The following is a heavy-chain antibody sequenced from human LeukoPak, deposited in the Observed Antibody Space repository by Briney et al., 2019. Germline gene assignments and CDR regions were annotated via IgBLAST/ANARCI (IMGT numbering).Heavy chain of an antibody. CDR1: GGSISSSRYY. Sequence: SETLSLTCTVSGGSISSSRYYWGWIRQPPGKGLDWLASIYYGGSTFYNPSVKSRVTISVDTSKNQFSLRLSSVTAADTAVYYCATQVLGSSSWYWFDPWGQGTLVTVSS. J-gene: IGHJ5*02. CDR2: IYYGGST. CDR3: ATQVLGSSSWYWFDP. V-gene: IGHV4-39*01. D-gene: IGHD6-13*01.